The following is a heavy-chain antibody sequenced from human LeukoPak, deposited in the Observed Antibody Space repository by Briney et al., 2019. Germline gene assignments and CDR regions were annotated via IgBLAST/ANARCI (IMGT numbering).Heavy chain of an antibody. V-gene: IGHV4-30-4*01. D-gene: IGHD5-12*01. Sequence: SETLSLTCTGSGGSISSGDYYWSWIRQPPGKGLEWIGYIYYSGSTYYNPSLKSRVTISVDPSKTQFSLKLSSVTAADTAVYYCASLVATTFHFDYWGQGTLVTVSS. J-gene: IGHJ4*02. CDR3: ASLVATTFHFDY. CDR2: IYYSGST. CDR1: GGSISSGDYY.